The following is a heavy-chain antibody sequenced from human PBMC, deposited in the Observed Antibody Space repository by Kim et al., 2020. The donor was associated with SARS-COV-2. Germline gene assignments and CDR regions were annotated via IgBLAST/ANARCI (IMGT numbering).Heavy chain of an antibody. CDR1: GFTFGDYA. CDR3: PRDNSNLPPFDY. V-gene: IGHV3-49*04. J-gene: IGHJ4*02. Sequence: GGSLRLSCTASGFTFGDYAMSWVRQAPGKGLEWVCFIRSNAVGGTTEYAVSLQFTFTISSDNSYLFLYLHMISLKTEATSVCSFPRDNSNLPPFDYWGQG. CDR2: IRSNAVGGTT. D-gene: IGHD1-20*01.